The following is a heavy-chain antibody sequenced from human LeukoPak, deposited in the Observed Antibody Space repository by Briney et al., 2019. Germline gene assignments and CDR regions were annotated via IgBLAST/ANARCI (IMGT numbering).Heavy chain of an antibody. Sequence: GGSLRLSCAASGFTFSSYSMNWVRQAPGKGLEWVSYTSSSSSTIYYADSVKGRFTISRDNAQSSLFLQMSSLRAEDTAVYYCARVGTTSWYYWGQGTLVTVSS. J-gene: IGHJ4*02. CDR2: TSSSSSTI. V-gene: IGHV3-48*04. CDR1: GFTFSSYS. D-gene: IGHD2-2*01. CDR3: ARVGTTSWYY.